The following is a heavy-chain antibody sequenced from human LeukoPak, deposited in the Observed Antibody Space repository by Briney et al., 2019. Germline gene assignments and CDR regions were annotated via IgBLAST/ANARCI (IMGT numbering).Heavy chain of an antibody. CDR1: GFTVSSNY. J-gene: IGHJ4*02. CDR2: IYSGGST. CDR3: TSSYYGSGSYFPYYFDY. Sequence: GGSLRLSCAASGFTVSSNYMSWVRQAPGKGLEWVSVIYSGGSTYYADSVKGRFTISRDDSKNTAYLQMNSLKTEDTAVYYCTSSYYGSGSYFPYYFDYWGQGTLVTVSS. D-gene: IGHD3-10*01. V-gene: IGHV3-66*01.